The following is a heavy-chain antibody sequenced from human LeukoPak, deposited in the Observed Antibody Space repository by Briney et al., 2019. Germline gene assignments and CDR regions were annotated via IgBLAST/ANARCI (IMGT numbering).Heavy chain of an antibody. J-gene: IGHJ5*01. CDR2: VIPILDIT. CDR3: AVLSDGAYCGGDCFYLDS. V-gene: IGHV1-69*10. CDR1: GYTFTSYD. Sequence: ASVKVSCKASGYTFTSYDINWVRQAPGQGLEWMGGVIPILDITDYAQKFQGRLTITADKSTGTGYMELSSLRSEDSAVYYCAVLSDGAYCGGDCFYLDSWGQGTLVAVSS. D-gene: IGHD2-21*02.